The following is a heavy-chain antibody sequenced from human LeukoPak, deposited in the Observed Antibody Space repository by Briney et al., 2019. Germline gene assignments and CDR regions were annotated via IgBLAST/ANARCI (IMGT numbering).Heavy chain of an antibody. D-gene: IGHD2-15*01. V-gene: IGHV2-5*02. J-gene: IGHJ4*02. CDR1: GFSLSTTGVG. CDR2: IYWDDDK. Sequence: ESGPTLVNPTQTLTLTCTFSGFSLSTTGVGVGWIRQPPGKALEWLALIYWDDDKRYSPSLKSRLTITKDTSKNQVVLTMTNMDPVDTATYYCAHRPSSASPGHRYFDYWGQGTLVTVSS. CDR3: AHRPSSASPGHRYFDY.